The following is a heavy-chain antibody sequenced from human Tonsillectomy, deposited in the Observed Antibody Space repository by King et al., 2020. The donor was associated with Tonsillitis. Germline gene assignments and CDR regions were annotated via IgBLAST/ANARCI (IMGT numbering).Heavy chain of an antibody. Sequence: WIRQSPGKGLECIGYIYNSGTTNNNPSLKSRVTISVDTSKNQFSLKLSSLTAADTAVYYCARDLYGDSYFDYCGQGNLVHVSS. CDR2: IYNSGTT. D-gene: IGHD4-17*01. V-gene: IGHV4-59*01. J-gene: IGHJ4*02. CDR3: ARDLYGDSYFDY.